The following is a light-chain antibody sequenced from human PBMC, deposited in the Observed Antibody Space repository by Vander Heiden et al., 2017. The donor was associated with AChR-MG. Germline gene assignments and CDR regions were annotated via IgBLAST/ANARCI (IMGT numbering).Light chain of an antibody. CDR3: QLWDINTVL. CDR2: RDA. V-gene: IGLV3-9*01. J-gene: IGLJ2*01. CDR1: NIGNKN. Sequence: SSELTQPLSVSVALGQTARITCGGNNIGNKNVHGYQQKPDQAPVLVIYRDAYRPSGIPERFSGSKSGRTATLTISRAHAGDEADYYCQLWDINTVLFGGGTKLTVL.